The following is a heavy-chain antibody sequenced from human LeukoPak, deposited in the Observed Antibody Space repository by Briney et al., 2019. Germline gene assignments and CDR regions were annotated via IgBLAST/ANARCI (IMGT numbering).Heavy chain of an antibody. Sequence: GGSLRLSCAASGFTFNYYAMSWVRQAPGKGLEWVSTFSGSGDNTYYADSVKGRFTISRDNAKNSLYLQMNSLRAEDTAVYYCARSPTTVSWFDPWGQGTLVTVSS. CDR2: FSGSGDNT. J-gene: IGHJ5*02. D-gene: IGHD4-11*01. V-gene: IGHV3-23*01. CDR3: ARSPTTVSWFDP. CDR1: GFTFNYYA.